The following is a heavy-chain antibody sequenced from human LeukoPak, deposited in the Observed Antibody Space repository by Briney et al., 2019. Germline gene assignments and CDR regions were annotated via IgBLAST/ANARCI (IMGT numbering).Heavy chain of an antibody. D-gene: IGHD1-26*01. CDR3: AKCLFHPQWELPDHYYYGMDV. Sequence: GGSLRLSCAASGFTFSSYAMSWVRQAPGKGLEWVSAISGSGGSTYYAESVKGRFTISRDNSKNTLYLQMNSSRAEDTAVYYCAKCLFHPQWELPDHYYYGMDVWGQGTTVTVSS. CDR1: GFTFSSYA. V-gene: IGHV3-23*01. J-gene: IGHJ6*02. CDR2: ISGSGGST.